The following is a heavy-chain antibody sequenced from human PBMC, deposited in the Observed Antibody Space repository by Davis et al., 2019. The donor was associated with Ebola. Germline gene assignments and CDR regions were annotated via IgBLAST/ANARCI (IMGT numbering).Heavy chain of an antibody. CDR2: INPMSGDI. V-gene: IGHV1-46*01. CDR1: GYTFIDYF. CDR3: ARGITMVQGVDWFDP. J-gene: IGHJ5*02. D-gene: IGHD3-10*01. Sequence: ASVKVSCKASGYTFIDYFVHWVRQAPGQGPEYMGMINPMSGDIIYAQKFQGRFTMTRDTSTSTVYMELSSLTSDDTAVYFCARGITMVQGVDWFDPWGQGTLVTVSS.